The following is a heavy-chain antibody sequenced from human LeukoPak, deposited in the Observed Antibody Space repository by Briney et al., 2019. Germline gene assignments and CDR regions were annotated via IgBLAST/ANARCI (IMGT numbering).Heavy chain of an antibody. CDR1: GGSISSGHYY. Sequence: SETLSLTCTVSGGSISSGHYYWGWIRQPPGKGLEWIGSIYYTGITYYNPSLKSRATMSVDTSKNQFSLKLSSATAADTAVYYCARHSIYYDSSGYYYQLSGYFDYWGQGTLVTVSS. J-gene: IGHJ4*02. CDR2: IYYTGIT. D-gene: IGHD3-22*01. V-gene: IGHV4-39*01. CDR3: ARHSIYYDSSGYYYQLSGYFDY.